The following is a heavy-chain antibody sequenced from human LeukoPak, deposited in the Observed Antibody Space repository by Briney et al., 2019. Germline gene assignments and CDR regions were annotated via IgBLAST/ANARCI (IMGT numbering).Heavy chain of an antibody. V-gene: IGHV4-59*08. J-gene: IGHJ2*01. CDR1: GGSISSYY. CDR3: ARRQNYYDSSGYPSPEWYFDL. D-gene: IGHD3-22*01. Sequence: SETLSLTCTVSGGSISSYYWSWIRQPPGKGLEWIGYIYYSGSTNYNPSLKSRVTISVDTSKNQFSLKLSSVTAADTAVYYCARRQNYYDSSGYPSPEWYFDLWGRGTLVTVSS. CDR2: IYYSGST.